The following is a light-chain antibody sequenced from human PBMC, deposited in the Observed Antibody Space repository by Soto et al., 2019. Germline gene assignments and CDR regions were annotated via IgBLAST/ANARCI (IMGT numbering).Light chain of an antibody. V-gene: IGKV3-20*01. Sequence: EIVLTQSPDTLSLSPGERATVSCRASQTVSNNHLAWYQQKPGQAPRLLLYGASTRPTGIPDRFSGSGSGTDFTLTISRLEPEDFAVYYCHHYGSSPPYTFGQGTKLDSK. J-gene: IGKJ2*01. CDR3: HHYGSSPPYT. CDR1: QTVSNNH. CDR2: GAS.